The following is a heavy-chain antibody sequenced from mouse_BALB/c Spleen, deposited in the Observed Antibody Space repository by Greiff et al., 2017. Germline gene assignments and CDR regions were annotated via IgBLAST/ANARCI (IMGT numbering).Heavy chain of an antibody. CDR2: ISSGGSYT. D-gene: IGHD2-1*01. CDR1: GFTFSSYA. CDR3: ARDHGNLYAMDY. V-gene: IGHV5-9-4*01. Sequence: EVMLVESGGGLVKPGGSLKLSCAASGFTFSSYAMSWVRQSPEKRLEWVAEISSGGSYTYYPDTVTGRFTISRDNAKNTLYLEMSSLRSQDTAMYYCARDHGNLYAMDYWGQGTSVTVSS. J-gene: IGHJ4*01.